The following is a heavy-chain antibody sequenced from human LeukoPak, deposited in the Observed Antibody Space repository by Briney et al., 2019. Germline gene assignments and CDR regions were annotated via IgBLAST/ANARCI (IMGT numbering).Heavy chain of an antibody. CDR3: AKLFSRDSYYFDC. CDR1: GFAFSSYG. CDR2: ISYDGSNK. D-gene: IGHD2-21*02. Sequence: VGSLSLSCAASGFAFSSYGMHGVRKAPGKGLEWVAVISYDGSNKYSADSVKGRFTISRDNSKNTLYLQMNSLGAEDTAVYYCAKLFSRDSYYFDCWGQGTLVTVSS. V-gene: IGHV3-30*18. J-gene: IGHJ4*02.